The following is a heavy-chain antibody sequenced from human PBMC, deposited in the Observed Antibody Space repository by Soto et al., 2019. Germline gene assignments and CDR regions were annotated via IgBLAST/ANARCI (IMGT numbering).Heavy chain of an antibody. V-gene: IGHV4-61*01. Sequence: SETLSLTCTVSGGSVSSGSYYWSWIRQPPGKGLEWIGYIYYSGSTNYNPSLKSRVTISVDTSKNQFSLKLSSVTAADTAVYYCARSGYDSSGYYYGVPSRVFDYWGQGTLVTV. CDR2: IYYSGST. D-gene: IGHD3-22*01. CDR1: GGSVSSGSYY. J-gene: IGHJ4*02. CDR3: ARSGYDSSGYYYGVPSRVFDY.